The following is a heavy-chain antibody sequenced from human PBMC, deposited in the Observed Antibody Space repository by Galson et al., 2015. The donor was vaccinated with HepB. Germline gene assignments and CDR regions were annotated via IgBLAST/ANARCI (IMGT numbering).Heavy chain of an antibody. CDR3: TRDRIADDFWSGRDDAFDI. V-gene: IGHV3-7*01. Sequence: SLRLSCAASGFTFSSYWMSWVRQAPGKGLEWVANIKQDGSEKYYVDSVKGRFTISRDNAKNSLYLQMNSLRAEDTAVYYCTRDRIADDFWSGRDDAFDIWGQGTMVTVSS. J-gene: IGHJ3*02. CDR1: GFTFSSYW. D-gene: IGHD3-3*01. CDR2: IKQDGSEK.